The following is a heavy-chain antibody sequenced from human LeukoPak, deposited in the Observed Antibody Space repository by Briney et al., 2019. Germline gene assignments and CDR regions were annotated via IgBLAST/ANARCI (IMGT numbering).Heavy chain of an antibody. CDR3: ARGGTTWDFDY. D-gene: IGHD1-1*01. V-gene: IGHV4-59*01. CDR2: IYYSGST. J-gene: IGHJ4*02. CDR1: GGSISSYY. Sequence: SETLSLTCTVSGGSISSYYWSWIRQPPGKGLEWIGYIYYSGSTNYNPSLKSRVTISVDTSKNQFSLKLSSVTAADTAVYYCARGGTTWDFDYWGQGTLVTVSS.